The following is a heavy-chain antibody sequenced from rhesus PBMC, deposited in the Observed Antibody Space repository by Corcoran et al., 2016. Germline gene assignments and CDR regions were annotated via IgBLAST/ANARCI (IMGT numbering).Heavy chain of an antibody. CDR3: ARVGPYDLVDY. Sequence: QLQLQESGPGLVKPSETLSLTCAVSGYSISSGYGWSWIRQPPGKGLEWIGFIPYSGSTSYHPSLNSRVNISRDTSKNQVSLKLSSVTAAVTAVYYCARVGPYDLVDYWGQGVLVTVSS. D-gene: IGHD3-40*01. J-gene: IGHJ4*01. V-gene: IGHV4-122*02. CDR2: IPYSGST. CDR1: GYSISSGYG.